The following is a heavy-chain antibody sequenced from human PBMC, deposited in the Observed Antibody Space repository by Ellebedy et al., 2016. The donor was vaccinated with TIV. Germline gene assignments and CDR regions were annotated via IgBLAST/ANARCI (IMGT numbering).Heavy chain of an antibody. CDR1: GLTFSSHA. CDR2: ISTISSPT. CDR3: ATFRFNWNYFDS. Sequence: PGGSLRLSCAASGLTFSSHAMSWVRQAPGKGLEWISFISTISSPTNYADSVKGRFTTSRDNARNSLYLQMNSLRAEDTAVYYCATFRFNWNYFDSWGQGTLVTVSS. D-gene: IGHD1-20*01. V-gene: IGHV3-48*04. J-gene: IGHJ4*02.